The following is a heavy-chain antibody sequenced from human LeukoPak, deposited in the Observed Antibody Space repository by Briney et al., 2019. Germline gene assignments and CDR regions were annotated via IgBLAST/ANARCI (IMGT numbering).Heavy chain of an antibody. CDR2: ISGGGDTT. J-gene: IGHJ3*02. D-gene: IGHD6-13*01. Sequence: PGGSLRLSCAASGFTFSNYGMNWVRQAPGKGLEWVSGISGGGDTTYYADSVTGRFTISRDNAKNSLYLQMNSLRAEDMALYYCAKVRDPGMYSSSWNAFDIWGQGTMVTVSS. CDR3: AKVRDPGMYSSSWNAFDI. V-gene: IGHV3-23*01. CDR1: GFTFSNYG.